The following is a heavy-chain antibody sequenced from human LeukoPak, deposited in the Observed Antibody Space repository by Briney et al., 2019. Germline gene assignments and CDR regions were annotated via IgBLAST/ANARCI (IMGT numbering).Heavy chain of an antibody. V-gene: IGHV3-66*02. CDR1: GFTFSNYW. CDR3: AGGGEAARSLAY. D-gene: IGHD6-6*01. CDR2: IYNGGTT. J-gene: IGHJ4*02. Sequence: GGSLRLSCAASGFTFSNYWMTWVRQAPGKGLEWVSVIYNGGTTYYADSVKGRFTISRDNSKSTLFVYLQMNSLRTDDTALYYCAGGGEAARSLAYWGQGALVTVSS.